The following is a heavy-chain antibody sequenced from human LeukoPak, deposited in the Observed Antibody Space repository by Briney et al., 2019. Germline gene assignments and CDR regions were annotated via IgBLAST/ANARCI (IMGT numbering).Heavy chain of an antibody. CDR3: ARGLYSSSSGVWGYYYYYYMDV. CDR1: GYTFTGYY. CDR2: INPNSGGT. J-gene: IGHJ6*03. D-gene: IGHD6-6*01. V-gene: IGHV1-2*02. Sequence: GASVKVSCKASGYTFTGYYMHWVRQAPGQGLEWMGWINPNSGGTNYAQKFQGRVTMTRDTSISTAYMELSRLRSDDTAVYYCARGLYSSSSGVWGYYYYYYMDVWGKGTTVTVSS.